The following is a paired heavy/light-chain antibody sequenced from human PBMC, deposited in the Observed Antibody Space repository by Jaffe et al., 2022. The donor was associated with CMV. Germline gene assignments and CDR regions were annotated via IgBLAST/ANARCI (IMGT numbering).Light chain of an antibody. CDR3: CSYGRRELL. CDR1: SSNVGAYTL. CDR2: EDT. Sequence: QSALTQPASVSGSPGQSITISCTGTSSNVGAYTLVSWYQQSSGKAPKLVIYEDTKRPSGVSDRFSGSKSGNTASLTISGLQAEDEADYFCCSYGRRELLFGGGTKLTVL. V-gene: IGLV2-23*01. J-gene: IGLJ2*01.
Heavy chain of an antibody. J-gene: IGHJ2*01. CDR3: AKDRIAAAPYWHLDL. CDR2: INWNGGGW. V-gene: IGHV3-9*01. D-gene: IGHD6-13*01. CDR1: GFTFDDYA. Sequence: EVQLVESGGTLIQPGRSLRLSCVASGFTFDDYAMHWVRQAPGKGLEWVAGINWNGGGWVYADSVQGRFTISRDNARNSLYLQMTSLRIEDTALYYCAKDRIAAAPYWHLDLWGRGTLVTVSS.